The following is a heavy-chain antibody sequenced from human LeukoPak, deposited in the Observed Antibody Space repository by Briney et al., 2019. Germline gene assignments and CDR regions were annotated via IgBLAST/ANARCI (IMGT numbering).Heavy chain of an antibody. CDR3: ARGAARLGSDY. CDR1: GFTFSSYW. D-gene: IGHD6-6*01. CDR2: TNSDGSST. J-gene: IGHJ4*02. Sequence: GGSLRLPCAASGFTFSSYWMHWVRQAPGKGLAWVSRTNSDGSSTIYADSVKGRFTISRDNAKNTLYLQMNSLRAEDTAVYYCARGAARLGSDYWGQGTLVTVSS. V-gene: IGHV3-74*01.